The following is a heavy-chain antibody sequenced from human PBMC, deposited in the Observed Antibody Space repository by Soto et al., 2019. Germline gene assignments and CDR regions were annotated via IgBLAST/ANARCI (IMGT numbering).Heavy chain of an antibody. CDR1: GFTFSSYS. J-gene: IGHJ6*03. Sequence: SLRLSCAASGFTFSSYSMNWVRQAPGKGLERVSYISSSSSTIYYADSVKGRFTISRDNAKNSLYLQMNSLRAEDTAVYYCARVRRGRNCSSTSCYGIRYYYYYMDVWGKGTTVTVSS. CDR3: ARVRRGRNCSSTSCYGIRYYYYYMDV. D-gene: IGHD2-2*01. V-gene: IGHV3-48*01. CDR2: ISSSSSTI.